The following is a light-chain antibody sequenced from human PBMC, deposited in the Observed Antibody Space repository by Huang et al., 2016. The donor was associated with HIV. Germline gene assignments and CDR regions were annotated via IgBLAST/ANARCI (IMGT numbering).Light chain of an antibody. CDR3: QQYNDWYT. CDR1: QSVSSN. V-gene: IGKV3-15*01. J-gene: IGKJ2*01. Sequence: EIVLTQSPATLSVSPGERATLSCRASQSVSSNLAWFQQKPGQAPRLLIYGASTRATGIPARFSGTGSGTAFTLTISILQSEDFAVDFCQQYNDWYTFGQGTKLEI. CDR2: GAS.